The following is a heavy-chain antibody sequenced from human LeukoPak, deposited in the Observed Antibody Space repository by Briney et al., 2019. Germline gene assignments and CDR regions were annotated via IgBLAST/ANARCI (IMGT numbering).Heavy chain of an antibody. D-gene: IGHD2-15*01. J-gene: IGHJ4*02. CDR3: VRLRWELLAPYFDH. V-gene: IGHV4-59*01. Sequence: SETLSLTCSVSTDSRNTYYWSWLRQSPGKGLEWIGHIYHSGSTDYNPSLKSRVTISIDMSRKEFSLKLTSVTVADTAVYYCVRLRWELLAPYFDHWGQGSLVIVSS. CDR1: TDSRNTYY. CDR2: IYHSGST.